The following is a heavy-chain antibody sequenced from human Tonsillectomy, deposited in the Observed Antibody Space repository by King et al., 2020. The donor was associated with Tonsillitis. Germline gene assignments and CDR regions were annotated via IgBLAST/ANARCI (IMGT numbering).Heavy chain of an antibody. CDR2: IYYSGGT. CDR3: AGPLNPYWYFDL. V-gene: IGHV4-59*08. CDR1: GGSISNYY. J-gene: IGHJ2*01. Sequence: QVQLQESGPGLVRPSETLSLTCTVSGGSISNYYWSWIRQPPGKGLECIGFIYYSGGTNYNPSLKSRVTISLDTSKNQFSLKLRSVTAADTAVYHCAGPLNPYWYFDLWGRGTLVTVSS.